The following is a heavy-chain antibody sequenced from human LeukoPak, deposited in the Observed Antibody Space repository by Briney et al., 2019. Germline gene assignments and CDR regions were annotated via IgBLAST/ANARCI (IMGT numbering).Heavy chain of an antibody. CDR2: IYASGST. J-gene: IGHJ3*02. CDR1: GGSISSYY. D-gene: IGHD2-2*01. V-gene: IGHV4-4*07. Sequence: SETLSLTCTVSGGSISSYYWSWIRQPAGKGLEWIGRIYASGSTNYNPSLKSRVTMSVDTSKNQFSLKLSSVTAADTAVYYCAREGGYCSSTSCPDDAFDIWGQGTMVTVSS. CDR3: AREGGYCSSTSCPDDAFDI.